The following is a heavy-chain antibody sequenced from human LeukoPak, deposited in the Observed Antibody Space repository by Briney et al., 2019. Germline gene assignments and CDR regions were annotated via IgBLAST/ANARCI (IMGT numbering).Heavy chain of an antibody. CDR1: GASVSSNSGA. J-gene: IGHJ4*02. CDR3: AGTAAGTIDY. Sequence: SQTLSLTWALSGASVSSNSGAWNWIRQSPSRGLEWLGRTYYRSKWYNDYAVSVKSRITINPDTSKNQFSLQLNSVTPEDTAVYYCAGTAAGTIDYWGQGTLVTVSS. V-gene: IGHV6-1*01. D-gene: IGHD6-13*01. CDR2: TYYRSKWYN.